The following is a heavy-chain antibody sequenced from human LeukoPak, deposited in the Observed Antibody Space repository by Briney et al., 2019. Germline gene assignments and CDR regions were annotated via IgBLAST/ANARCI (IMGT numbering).Heavy chain of an antibody. J-gene: IGHJ4*02. CDR2: INPSSGGT. V-gene: IGHV1-2*02. Sequence: GASVKVSCKASGYTFTGYYMHWVRQAPGQGLEWMGWINPSSGGTNSAEKFQGRVTMTRDTSISTAYMELSRLRSDDTAVYYCATRYGSGSYYTSGPIDYWGQGTLATVSS. D-gene: IGHD3-10*01. CDR3: ATRYGSGSYYTSGPIDY. CDR1: GYTFTGYY.